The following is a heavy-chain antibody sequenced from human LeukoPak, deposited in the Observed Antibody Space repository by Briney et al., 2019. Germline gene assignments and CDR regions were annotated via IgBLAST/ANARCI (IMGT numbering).Heavy chain of an antibody. Sequence: ASVKVSCKASGGTFSSYAISWVRQAPGQGLEWMGRIIPIFGTANYAQQFQGRVTITTDESTSTAYMELSSLRSEDTAVYYCARDGESSGCNYWGPGTLVTVSS. D-gene: IGHD3-22*01. CDR1: GGTFSSYA. V-gene: IGHV1-69*05. J-gene: IGHJ4*02. CDR2: IIPIFGTA. CDR3: ARDGESSGCNY.